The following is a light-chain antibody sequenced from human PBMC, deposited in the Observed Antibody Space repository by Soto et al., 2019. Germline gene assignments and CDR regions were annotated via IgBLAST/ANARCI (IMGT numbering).Light chain of an antibody. V-gene: IGLV2-23*01. J-gene: IGLJ1*01. Sequence: QSALTQPASVSGSPGQSITISCTGTSSDVGSYNLVSWYQQHPGKAPKLMIYEGSKRPSGVSNRFSGSKSGNTASLTISGLQAEYEAAYYCCSYAGSRYVFGTGTKLTVL. CDR1: SSDVGSYNL. CDR3: CSYAGSRYV. CDR2: EGS.